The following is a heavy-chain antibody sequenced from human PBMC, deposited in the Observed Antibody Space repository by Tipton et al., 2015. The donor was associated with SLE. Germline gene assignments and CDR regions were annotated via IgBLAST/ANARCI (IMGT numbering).Heavy chain of an antibody. CDR2: INHSGIT. CDR3: ARQGPSPYRRRWYSRRLSTYSHGMDV. V-gene: IGHV4-34*01. J-gene: IGHJ6*02. D-gene: IGHD6-13*01. Sequence: TLSLTCAVYGGSLSGYYWSWIRQPPGKGLEWVGQINHSGITNYNPSLESRVTMSVDTSKNQFSLRLTSLTAADAAVYYCARQGPSPYRRRWYSRRLSTYSHGMDVWGQGTTVTVSS. CDR1: GGSLSGYY.